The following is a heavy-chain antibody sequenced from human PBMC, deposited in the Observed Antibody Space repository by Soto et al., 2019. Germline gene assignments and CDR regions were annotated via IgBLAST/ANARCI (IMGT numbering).Heavy chain of an antibody. CDR1: GGSFSNYA. D-gene: IGHD4-17*01. J-gene: IGHJ2*01. V-gene: IGHV1-69*12. CDR3: AIAPALYGAIYWYFDL. CDR2: ITPIVGPT. Sequence: QVQLVQSGAEVKKPESSVKVSCKASGGSFSNYAINWVRQAPGQGLEWMGGITPIVGPTVYAQKFQDRVTIPANESTTTANLELVSLRSEDTAVYYGAIAPALYGAIYWYFDLWGRGPLVTVSS.